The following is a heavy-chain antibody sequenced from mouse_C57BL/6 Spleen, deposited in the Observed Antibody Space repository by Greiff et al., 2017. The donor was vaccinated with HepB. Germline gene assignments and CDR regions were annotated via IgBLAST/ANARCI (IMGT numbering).Heavy chain of an antibody. CDR1: GYTFTSYT. V-gene: IGHV1-4*01. CDR2: INPSSGYT. CDR3: AKTSGTGMDY. Sequence: VQLQQSGAELARPGASVKMSCKASGYTFTSYTMHWVKQRPGQGLEWIGYINPSSGYTKYNQKFKDKATLTADKSSSTAYMQLSSLTSEDSAVYYCAKTSGTGMDYWGQGTSVTVSS. D-gene: IGHD4-1*01. J-gene: IGHJ4*01.